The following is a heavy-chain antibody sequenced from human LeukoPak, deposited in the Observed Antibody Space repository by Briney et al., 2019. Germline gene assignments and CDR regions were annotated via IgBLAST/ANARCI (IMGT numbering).Heavy chain of an antibody. CDR1: GDTFSSYA. Sequence: SVKVSCKASGDTFSSYAISWVRQAPGQGLEWMGGIIPIFGTANYAQKFQGRVTITADESTSTAYIELSSLRSGDTAVYYCARGGKVAGSNYFDYWGQGTLVTVSS. J-gene: IGHJ4*02. CDR3: ARGGKVAGSNYFDY. CDR2: IIPIFGTA. D-gene: IGHD6-19*01. V-gene: IGHV1-69*13.